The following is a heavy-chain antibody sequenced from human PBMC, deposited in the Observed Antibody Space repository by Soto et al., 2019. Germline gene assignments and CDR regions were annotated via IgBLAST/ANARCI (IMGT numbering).Heavy chain of an antibody. CDR1: GGSVSSGSYH. Sequence: SETLSLTCTVSGGSVSSGSYHWSWIRQPPGKGLEWIGYIFFTGSTNYNPSLKSRVTISVDTSKNQFSLKLRSVTAADTAVYYCARDGHGMDVWGQVTTVTVSS. CDR3: ARDGHGMDV. V-gene: IGHV4-61*01. CDR2: IFFTGST. J-gene: IGHJ6*02.